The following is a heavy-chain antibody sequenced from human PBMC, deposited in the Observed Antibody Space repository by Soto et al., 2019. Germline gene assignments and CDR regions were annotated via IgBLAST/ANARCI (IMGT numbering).Heavy chain of an antibody. CDR2: IDPDDSQT. Sequence: GESLKISCKASGYTFTDFWITWVRQMPGKGLEWMGRIDPDDSQTYYSPSFQGHVTLSVDKSDTTAYLQWSSLTASDTAVYYCARHASRYYNSRGQYWGQGTLVTVSS. CDR1: GYTFTDFW. CDR3: ARHASRYYNSRGQY. J-gene: IGHJ4*02. D-gene: IGHD3-22*01. V-gene: IGHV5-10-1*01.